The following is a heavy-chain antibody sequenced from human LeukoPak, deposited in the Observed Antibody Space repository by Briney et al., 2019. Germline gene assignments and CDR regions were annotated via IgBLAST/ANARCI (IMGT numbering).Heavy chain of an antibody. J-gene: IGHJ1*01. CDR3: ATPAAGPGAEYSLY. D-gene: IGHD6-13*01. CDR2: ISYDGSNK. V-gene: IGHV3-30-3*01. Sequence: GGSLRLSCAASGFTFSNYAMHWVRQAPGKGLEWVAVISYDGSNKYYADSVKGRFTISRDNAKNSLGLQMNSLKVEDTAVYYCATPAAGPGAEYSLYWGQGTLVIVSS. CDR1: GFTFSNYA.